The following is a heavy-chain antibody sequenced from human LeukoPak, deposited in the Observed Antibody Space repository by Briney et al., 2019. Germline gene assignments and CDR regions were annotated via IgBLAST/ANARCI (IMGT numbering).Heavy chain of an antibody. V-gene: IGHV3-9*01. Sequence: PGGSLRLSCVASGFSFDDYGMFWVRQTPGKGLEWVSGISWNSGNIGYADSVKGRFTISRDNAKNALYLQMSSLRPEDTAFYYCAKGNYYDSSGFYGFFSDYWGQGTLVTVSS. CDR1: GFSFDDYG. D-gene: IGHD3-22*01. CDR2: ISWNSGNI. J-gene: IGHJ4*02. CDR3: AKGNYYDSSGFYGFFSDY.